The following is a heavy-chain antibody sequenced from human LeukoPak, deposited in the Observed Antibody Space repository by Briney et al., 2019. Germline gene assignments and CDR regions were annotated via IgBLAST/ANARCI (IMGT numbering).Heavy chain of an antibody. CDR1: GFTFSTYA. Sequence: GGSLRLSCAASGFTFSTYAMSWVRQAPGKGLEWVSTISGSGSSTYYADSVKGRFTISRDNAKNTLYLQMNSLRAEDTAIYYCGRDIATAVDYWGLGTLVTVSS. CDR2: ISGSGSST. V-gene: IGHV3-23*01. J-gene: IGHJ4*02. CDR3: GRDIATAVDY. D-gene: IGHD6-13*01.